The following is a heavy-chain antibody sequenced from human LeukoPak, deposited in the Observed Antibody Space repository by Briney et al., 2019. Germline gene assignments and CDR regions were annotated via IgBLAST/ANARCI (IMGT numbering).Heavy chain of an antibody. CDR1: GYTFTCYY. D-gene: IGHD1-7*01. J-gene: IGHJ4*02. CDR2: INPNSGGT. CDR3: ARDLSGGTGTIVQFDY. Sequence: ASVKVSCKASGYTFTCYYMHWVRQAPGQGLEWMGRINPNSGGTNYAQKFQGRVTMTRDTSISTAYMELSRLRSDDTAVYYCARDLSGGTGTIVQFDYWGLGTLVTVSS. V-gene: IGHV1-2*06.